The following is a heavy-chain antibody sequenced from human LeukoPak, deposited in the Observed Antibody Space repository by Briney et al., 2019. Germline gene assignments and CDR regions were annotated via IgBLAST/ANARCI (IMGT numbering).Heavy chain of an antibody. CDR3: ARDLSNYYDSSGYYGY. V-gene: IGHV1-18*01. CDR2: ISAYNGNT. Sequence: VASVKVSCKASGYTFTSYGISWVRQAPGQGLEWMGWISAYNGNTNYAQKLQGRVTMTTDTSTSTAYMELRSLRSDDTAVYYCARDLSNYYDSSGYYGYWGQGTLVTVSS. CDR1: GYTFTSYG. D-gene: IGHD3-22*01. J-gene: IGHJ4*02.